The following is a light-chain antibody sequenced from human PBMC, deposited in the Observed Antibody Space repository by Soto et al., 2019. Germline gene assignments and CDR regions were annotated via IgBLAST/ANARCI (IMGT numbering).Light chain of an antibody. CDR3: QQRSNWLRT. CDR2: DAS. CDR1: QSVSSSY. Sequence: EIVLTQSPGTLSLSPGERATLSCRASQSVSSSYLAWYQQKPGQAPRLLIYDASNRATGIPARFSGSGSGTDFTLTISSLEPEDFAVYYCQQRSNWLRTFGPGTKVDIK. V-gene: IGKV3D-20*02. J-gene: IGKJ3*01.